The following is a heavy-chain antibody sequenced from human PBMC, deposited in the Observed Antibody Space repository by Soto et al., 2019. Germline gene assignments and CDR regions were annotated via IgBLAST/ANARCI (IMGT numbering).Heavy chain of an antibody. J-gene: IGHJ3*02. Sequence: AGGSLRLSWAGSGGTLSSDGMHWGRQAPGKGLEWVAVIWYDGSNKYYADSVKGRFTISRDNSKNTLYLQMSSLGDEDTAVDYXXXAGRGFDAFDIRGQGTMVTV. CDR1: GGTLSSDG. V-gene: IGHV3-33*01. CDR2: IWYDGSNK. CDR3: XXAGRGFDAFDI.